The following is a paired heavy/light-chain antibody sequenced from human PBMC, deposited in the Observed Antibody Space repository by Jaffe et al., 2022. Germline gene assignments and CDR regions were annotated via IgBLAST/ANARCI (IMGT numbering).Heavy chain of an antibody. J-gene: IGHJ4*02. Sequence: QVQLQESGPGLVKPSETLSLTCAVSGYSISSGYYWGWIRQSPEKGLAWIATIYHSGDTYYNPSLKSRVTISVDTSKNQFSLRLSSVTAADTAVYYCARLAKSGYFSDYWGLGTLVTVSS. D-gene: IGHD3-22*01. CDR2: IYHSGDT. CDR1: GYSISSGYY. CDR3: ARLAKSGYFSDY. V-gene: IGHV4-38-2*01.
Light chain of an antibody. CDR1: SSNIGAGYD. J-gene: IGLJ3*02. CDR3: QSYDSSLRCWV. CDR2: GNT. Sequence: QSVLTQPPSVSGAPGQRVTISCTGSSSNIGAGYDGNWYQLLPGTAPKLLIYGNTNRPSGVPDRFSGSKSGTSASLTITGLQAEDEADYYCQSYDSSLRCWVFGGGTKLTIL. V-gene: IGLV1-40*01.